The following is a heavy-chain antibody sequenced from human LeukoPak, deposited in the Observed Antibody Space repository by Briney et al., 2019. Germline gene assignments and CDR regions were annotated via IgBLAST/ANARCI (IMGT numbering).Heavy chain of an antibody. Sequence: KASETLSLTCTVFGYSISSAYSWGWIRQPPGKGLEWIGSIYHNGNTYYNSSLKSRVTISVDTSENQFSLKLSSETAADTAVYYCASYKTYYDSSGNPFDYWGQGTLVTVSS. CDR3: ASYKTYYDSSGNPFDY. CDR2: IYHNGNT. J-gene: IGHJ4*02. D-gene: IGHD3-22*01. CDR1: GYSISSAYS. V-gene: IGHV4-38-2*02.